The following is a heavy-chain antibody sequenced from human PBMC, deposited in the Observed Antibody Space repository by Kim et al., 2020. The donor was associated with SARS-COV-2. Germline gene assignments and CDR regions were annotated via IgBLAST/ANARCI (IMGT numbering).Heavy chain of an antibody. V-gene: IGHV3-21*01. CDR1: GFTFSSYS. J-gene: IGHJ3*02. CDR2: ISSSSYI. CDR3: ATVEPPDRHDAFDI. Sequence: GGSLRLSCAASGFTFSSYSMNWVRQAPGKGLEWVSSISSSSYIYYADSVKGRFTISRDNAKNSLYLQMNTLRAEDTAVYYCATVEPPDRHDAFDIWGQGTMVTVSS.